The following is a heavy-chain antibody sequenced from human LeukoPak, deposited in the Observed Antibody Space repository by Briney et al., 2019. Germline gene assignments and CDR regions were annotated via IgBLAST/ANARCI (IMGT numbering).Heavy chain of an antibody. CDR2: IYYSGST. Sequence: PSETLSLTCTVSGGSISSGDYYWSWIRQPPGKGLEWIGYIYYSGSTYYNPSLKSRVTISVDTSKNQFSLKLSSVTAADTAVYYCARTYYYDSSGYYPDWYFDLWGRGTLVTVSS. CDR1: GGSISSGDYY. J-gene: IGHJ2*01. D-gene: IGHD3-22*01. V-gene: IGHV4-30-4*01. CDR3: ARTYYYDSSGYYPDWYFDL.